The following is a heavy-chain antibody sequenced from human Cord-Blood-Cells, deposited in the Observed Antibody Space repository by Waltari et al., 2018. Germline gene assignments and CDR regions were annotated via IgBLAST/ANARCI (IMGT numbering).Heavy chain of an antibody. Sequence: QVQLQQWGAGLLKPSETLSLTCAVYGGSFSGYYWSWIRQPPGKGREWIGEINHSGSTNYNPSLKSRVTISVDTSKNQFSLKLSSVTAADTAVYYCARVIRVAARRVWYFDLWGRGTLVTVSS. CDR1: GGSFSGYY. J-gene: IGHJ2*01. V-gene: IGHV4-34*01. CDR2: INHSGST. CDR3: ARVIRVAARRVWYFDL. D-gene: IGHD6-6*01.